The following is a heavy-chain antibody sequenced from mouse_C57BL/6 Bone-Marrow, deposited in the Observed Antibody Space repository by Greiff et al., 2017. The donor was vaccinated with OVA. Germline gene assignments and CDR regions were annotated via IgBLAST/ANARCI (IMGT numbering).Heavy chain of an antibody. Sequence: EVQGVESGEGLVKPGGSLKLSCAASGFTLSSYAMSWVRQTPEQRLEWVAYISSGGDYIYYADTVQGRYTISRDNARNTLYLQMSSLKSEDTAMYYCTRVRRGFAYGGQGTRVTVSA. J-gene: IGHJ3*01. D-gene: IGHD2-14*01. CDR3: TRVRRGFAY. CDR2: ISSGGDYI. V-gene: IGHV5-9-1*02. CDR1: GFTLSSYA.